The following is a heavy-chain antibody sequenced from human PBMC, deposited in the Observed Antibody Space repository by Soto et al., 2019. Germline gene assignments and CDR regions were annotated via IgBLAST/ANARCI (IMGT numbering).Heavy chain of an antibody. Sequence: PGGSLRLSCAASGFTFSNAWMSWVRQAPGKGLEWVGRIKSKTDGGTTDYAAPVKGRFTISRDDSKNTLYLQMNSLKTEDTAVYYCTTALYCTNGVCYHASDIWGQGTMVTVS. CDR3: TTALYCTNGVCYHASDI. CDR2: IKSKTDGGTT. D-gene: IGHD2-8*01. V-gene: IGHV3-15*01. J-gene: IGHJ3*02. CDR1: GFTFSNAW.